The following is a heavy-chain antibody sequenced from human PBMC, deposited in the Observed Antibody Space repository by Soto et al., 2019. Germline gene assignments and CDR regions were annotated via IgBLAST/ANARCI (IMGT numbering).Heavy chain of an antibody. D-gene: IGHD2-21*01. Sequence: PSETMSLTCTVSSASIGNSSYQWAWIRQNPGKGLQWIGSVSYSGSTYYNPSLKSRLTISVDTSKTQSSLRLSSVTAADTAVYYCSRIAISSAFTGFDHWGQGTLVTVSS. CDR2: VSYSGST. CDR1: SASIGNSSYQ. J-gene: IGHJ4*02. CDR3: SRIAISSAFTGFDH. V-gene: IGHV4-39*01.